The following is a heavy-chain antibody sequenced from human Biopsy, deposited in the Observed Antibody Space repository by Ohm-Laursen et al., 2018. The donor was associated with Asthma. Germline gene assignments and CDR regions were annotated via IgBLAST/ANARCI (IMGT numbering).Heavy chain of an antibody. CDR3: AKDRVAGRSYYFDY. CDR2: ITDTSRYI. Sequence: SLRLSCTASGFTFGDYWMSWVRQVPGKGLEWVSSITDTSRYIKYADSVKGRFTISRDNAKNSLYLQMNSLRPEDTAVYYCAKDRVAGRSYYFDYWGQGSLVSVSS. D-gene: IGHD6-13*01. CDR1: GFTFGDYW. V-gene: IGHV3-11*06. J-gene: IGHJ4*02.